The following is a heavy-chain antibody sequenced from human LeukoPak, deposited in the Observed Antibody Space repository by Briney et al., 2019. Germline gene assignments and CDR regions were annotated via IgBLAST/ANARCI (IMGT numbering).Heavy chain of an antibody. D-gene: IGHD4-17*01. Sequence: GESLKISCKGSGYSFTSYWIGWVRQMPGKGLEWMGIIYPGDSDTRYSPSFQGQVTISADKSISTAYLQWSSLKASDTAMYYCARSSRGVTTGDWFDPWGQGTLVTVSS. CDR2: IYPGDSDT. CDR1: GYSFTSYW. CDR3: ARSSRGVTTGDWFDP. V-gene: IGHV5-51*01. J-gene: IGHJ5*02.